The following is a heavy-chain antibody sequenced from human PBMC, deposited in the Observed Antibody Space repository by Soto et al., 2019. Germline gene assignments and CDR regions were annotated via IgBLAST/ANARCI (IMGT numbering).Heavy chain of an antibody. Sequence: GGSLRLSCAASGFTFSSYGMHWVRQAPGKGLEWVAVISYDGSNKYYADSVKGRFTISRDNSKNTLYLQMNSLRAEDTAVYYCAKDQGCQLLDRVYYYYGMDVWGRGTTVTVSS. V-gene: IGHV3-30*18. D-gene: IGHD2-2*02. CDR2: ISYDGSNK. CDR3: AKDQGCQLLDRVYYYYGMDV. CDR1: GFTFSSYG. J-gene: IGHJ6*02.